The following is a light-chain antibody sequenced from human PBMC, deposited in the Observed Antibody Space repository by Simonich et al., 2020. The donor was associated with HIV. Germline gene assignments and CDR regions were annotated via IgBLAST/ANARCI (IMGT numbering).Light chain of an antibody. CDR1: SSYVGGYNY. Sequence: QSALTQPASVSGSPGQSITISCTGTSSYVGGYNYVAWYHQHPGKAPKLMIYEVSKRPSGVSNRFSGSKSGNTASLTISGLQAEDEADYYCSSYTSSSTLVFGGGTKLTVL. CDR2: EVS. V-gene: IGLV2-14*01. J-gene: IGLJ3*02. CDR3: SSYTSSSTLV.